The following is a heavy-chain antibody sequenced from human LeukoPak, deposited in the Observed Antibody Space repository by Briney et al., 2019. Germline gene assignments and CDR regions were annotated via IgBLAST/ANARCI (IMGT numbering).Heavy chain of an antibody. D-gene: IGHD3-22*01. J-gene: IGHJ3*01. CDR1: GFTFSSYD. Sequence: TGGSLRLSCVASGFTFSSYDMHWVRQSPEKGLEWVSAIGTAGGTYYPDSVKGRFTISRDNAKNSLYLQLNSLRAGDTAVYYCARVSNFNSGGYYSDAFDVWGQGTAVTVPS. CDR3: ARVSNFNSGGYYSDAFDV. CDR2: IGTAGGT. V-gene: IGHV3-13*01.